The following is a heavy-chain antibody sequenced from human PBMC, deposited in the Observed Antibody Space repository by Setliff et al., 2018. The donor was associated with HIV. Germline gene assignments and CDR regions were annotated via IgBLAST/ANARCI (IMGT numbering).Heavy chain of an antibody. CDR1: GGAFSNYY. J-gene: IGHJ6*02. CDR3: ARGGYSSSWYTYYGMDV. V-gene: IGHV4-34*01. D-gene: IGHD6-13*01. CDR2: ITHSGST. Sequence: SETLSLTCAIYGGAFSNYYWTWIRQPPGKGLEWIGEITHSGSTNYNPSLKSRVTNSVDTSKNQFSLKLSSVTAADTAVYYCARGGYSSSWYTYYGMDVWGQGTTVTVSS.